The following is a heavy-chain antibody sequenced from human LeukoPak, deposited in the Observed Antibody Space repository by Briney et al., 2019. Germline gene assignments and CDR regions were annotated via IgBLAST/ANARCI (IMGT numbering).Heavy chain of an antibody. J-gene: IGHJ3*02. V-gene: IGHV3-23*01. CDR3: AKSYSSGPDAFDI. D-gene: IGHD6-19*01. CDR2: ISGSSGST. Sequence: PGGSLRLSCAASGFTLSSYAMSWVRQTPGKGLEWVSTISGSSGSTYYADSVNGRFTISRDNSKNTLYLQINSLRAEDTAAYYCAKSYSSGPDAFDIWGQGTMVTVSS. CDR1: GFTLSSYA.